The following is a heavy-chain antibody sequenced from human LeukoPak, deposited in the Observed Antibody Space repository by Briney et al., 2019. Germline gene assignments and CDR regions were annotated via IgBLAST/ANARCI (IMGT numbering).Heavy chain of an antibody. V-gene: IGHV3-30-3*01. CDR2: ISYDGSNK. J-gene: IGHJ5*02. Sequence: PGGSLRLSCAASGFTFSSYAMHWVRQAPGKGLEWVAVISYDGSNKYYADSVKGRFTISRDNSKNTLYLQMNSLRAEDTAVYYCAREGSVVPAAIRSGWFDPWGQGTLVTVSS. CDR3: AREGSVVPAAIRSGWFDP. D-gene: IGHD2-2*02. CDR1: GFTFSSYA.